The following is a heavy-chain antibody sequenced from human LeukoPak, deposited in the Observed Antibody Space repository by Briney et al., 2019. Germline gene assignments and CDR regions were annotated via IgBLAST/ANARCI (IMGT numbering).Heavy chain of an antibody. V-gene: IGHV3-21*01. CDR1: GLTFSNSA. Sequence: GGSLRHSCAACGLTFSNSAMNWVRQVPGKGLEWVSSIHYDSSHIYYAASVRGRFTISRDNARNSVYLQMNSLRVEDTAVYYCARDPLRYLRVGHYDYWGQGTLVAVSS. J-gene: IGHJ4*02. CDR2: IHYDSSHI. CDR3: ARDPLRYLRVGHYDY. D-gene: IGHD3-9*01.